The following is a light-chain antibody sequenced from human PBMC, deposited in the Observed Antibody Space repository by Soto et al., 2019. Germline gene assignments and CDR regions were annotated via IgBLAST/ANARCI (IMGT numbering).Light chain of an antibody. V-gene: IGLV2-23*01. CDR1: SSDVGSYNL. Sequence: QSALTQPASVSGSPGQSITISCTGTSSDVGSYNLVSWYQQHPGKAPKLMIYEGSKRPSGVSNRFSGSKSGNTAPLTISGFQAEDEADYYCCSYAGSSPSYVFGTGTKVTVL. CDR3: CSYAGSSPSYV. J-gene: IGLJ1*01. CDR2: EGS.